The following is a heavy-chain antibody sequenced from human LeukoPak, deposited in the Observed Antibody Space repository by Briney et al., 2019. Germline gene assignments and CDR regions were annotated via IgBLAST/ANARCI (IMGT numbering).Heavy chain of an antibody. CDR3: ARGYTYGYIFYFDY. CDR1: GFTFSSYW. CDR2: IKQDGTEK. Sequence: GGSLRLSCTASGFTFSSYWMSWVRQAPGKGLEWVANIKQDGTEKYYVDSVKGRFTISRDNAKNSLYLQMNSLRAEDTAVYYCARGYTYGYIFYFDYWGQGTLVTVSS. D-gene: IGHD5-18*01. V-gene: IGHV3-7*01. J-gene: IGHJ4*02.